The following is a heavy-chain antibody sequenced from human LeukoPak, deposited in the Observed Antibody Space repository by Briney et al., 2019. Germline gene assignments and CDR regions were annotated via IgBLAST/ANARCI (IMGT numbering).Heavy chain of an antibody. V-gene: IGHV5-10-1*01. Sequence: GGSLRISCKGSGYRFTSYWISWVRRMPGKGLGWMGRIDPSDSYTNYSPSFQGHVTISADKSISTAYLQWSSLKASDTAMYYCAMSSSSQRGYYYYGMDVWGQGTTVTVSS. D-gene: IGHD6-13*01. CDR2: IDPSDSYT. CDR1: GYRFTSYW. J-gene: IGHJ6*02. CDR3: AMSSSSQRGYYYYGMDV.